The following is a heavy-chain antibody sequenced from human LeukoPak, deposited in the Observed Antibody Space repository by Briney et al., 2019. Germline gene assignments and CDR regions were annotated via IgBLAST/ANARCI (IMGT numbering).Heavy chain of an antibody. J-gene: IGHJ5*02. D-gene: IGHD6-6*01. CDR2: IKQDGSEK. Sequence: GGSLRLSCAASGFTFSSSWMSWVRQAPGKGLEWVANIKQDGSEKYYVGSVKGRFTISRDNAKNSLYLQMDSLRAEDTAVYHCARDGPYSSSATHPPWGQGTPVTVSS. V-gene: IGHV3-7*03. CDR1: GFTFSSSW. CDR3: ARDGPYSSSATHPP.